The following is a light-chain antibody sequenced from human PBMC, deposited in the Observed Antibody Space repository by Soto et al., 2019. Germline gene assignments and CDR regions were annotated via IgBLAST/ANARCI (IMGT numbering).Light chain of an antibody. CDR1: QDISTW. J-gene: IGKJ4*01. CDR2: AAT. V-gene: IGKV1-12*01. Sequence: DIQMTQSPSSVSASVGDRVTITCRASQDISTWMAWYHQKPGKAPKLLISAATTLQSGVPRRFSGSGSGTDFTLIISSLQPEDFATDFCQQGDSFPFTFGGGTKVQIK. CDR3: QQGDSFPFT.